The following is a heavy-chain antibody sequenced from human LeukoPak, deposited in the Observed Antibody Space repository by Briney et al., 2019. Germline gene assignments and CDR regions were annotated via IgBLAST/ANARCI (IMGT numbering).Heavy chain of an antibody. CDR1: GFTFSSYG. D-gene: IGHD4-17*01. Sequence: PGGSLRLSCAASGFTFSSYGMHWVRQAPVKGLEWVAVIWYDGSNKYYADSVKGRFTISRDNARNSLYLQMNSLRDEDTAVYYCARDQYGRYFDYWGQGTLVTVSS. J-gene: IGHJ4*02. CDR3: ARDQYGRYFDY. CDR2: IWYDGSNK. V-gene: IGHV3-33*01.